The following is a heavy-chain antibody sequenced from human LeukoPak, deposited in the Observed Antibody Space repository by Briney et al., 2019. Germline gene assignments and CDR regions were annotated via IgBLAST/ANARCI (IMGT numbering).Heavy chain of an antibody. J-gene: IGHJ4*02. CDR2: INPNSGGT. Sequence: ASVKVSCKASGYTFTGYYMHWVRQAPGQGLEWMGWINPNSGGTNYAQKFQGRVTMTGDTSISTAYMELSRLRSDDTAVYYCARGNLIRDSSGYYYRDYWGQGTLVTVSS. CDR3: ARGNLIRDSSGYYYRDY. D-gene: IGHD3-22*01. V-gene: IGHV1-2*02. CDR1: GYTFTGYY.